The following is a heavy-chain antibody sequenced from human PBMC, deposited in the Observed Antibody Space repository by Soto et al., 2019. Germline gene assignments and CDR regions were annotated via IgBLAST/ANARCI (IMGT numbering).Heavy chain of an antibody. CDR2: IWYDGSNK. CDR1: GFTFNSYG. Sequence: QVQLVESGGGVVQPGRSLRLSCAASGFTFNSYGMHWVRQAPGTGLEWVAVIWYDGSNKYYADSVKGRFTISRDNSKNTLYLQMDSLRAEDTAVYYCARDSCSGGSCYSSYWGQGTLVTVSS. CDR3: ARDSCSGGSCYSSY. D-gene: IGHD2-15*01. V-gene: IGHV3-33*01. J-gene: IGHJ4*02.